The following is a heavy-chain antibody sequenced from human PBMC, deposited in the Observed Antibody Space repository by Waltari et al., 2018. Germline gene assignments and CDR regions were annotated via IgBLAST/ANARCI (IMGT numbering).Heavy chain of an antibody. V-gene: IGHV3-30*03. D-gene: IGHD2-8*02. CDR2: ISSDGSRK. Sequence: QVQLVESGGGVVQPGRSLRLSCAASGFTFSSFGLHWVRRTPGRGLGWVAVISSDGSRKSYADSVKGRFSISRDNSKNSLSLEMNSLRPEDTAVYYCASCTGGNCYYYGFDVWGQGTTVTVSS. CDR1: GFTFSSFG. CDR3: ASCTGGNCYYYGFDV. J-gene: IGHJ6*02.